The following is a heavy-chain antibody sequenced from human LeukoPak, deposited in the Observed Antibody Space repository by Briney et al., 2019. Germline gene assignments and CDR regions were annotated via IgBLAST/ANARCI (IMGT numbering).Heavy chain of an antibody. CDR2: INNNGGST. V-gene: IGHV3-64*01. J-gene: IGHJ4*02. Sequence: PGGSLRLSCAASGFTFSSYPMHWVRQAPGKGLECVSAINNNGGSTFYGNSVKGRFTISRDNSRNTLYLEMGSLRTEDMAVYYCVRRSGSYDYWGQGTLVTVSS. CDR1: GFTFSSYP. CDR3: VRRSGSYDY. D-gene: IGHD1-26*01.